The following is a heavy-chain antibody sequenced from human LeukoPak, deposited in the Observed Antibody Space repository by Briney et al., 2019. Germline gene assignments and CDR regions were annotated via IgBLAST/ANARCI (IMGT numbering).Heavy chain of an antibody. D-gene: IGHD1-26*01. J-gene: IGHJ6*03. CDR3: ARAPQYGAHPYYYYYYMDV. V-gene: IGHV3-23*01. CDR1: GFTFSSYA. Sequence: PGGSLRLSCAASGFTFSSYAMSWVRQAPGKGLEWVSAISGSGGSTYYADSVKGRFTISRDNSKNTLYLQMNSLRAEDTAVYYCARAPQYGAHPYYYYYYMDVWGKGTTVTISS. CDR2: ISGSGGST.